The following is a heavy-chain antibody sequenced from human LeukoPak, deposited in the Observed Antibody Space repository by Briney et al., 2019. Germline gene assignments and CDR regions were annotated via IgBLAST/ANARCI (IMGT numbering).Heavy chain of an antibody. CDR1: GFTFSSYG. Sequence: GRSLRLSCAASGFTFSSYGMHWVRQAPGKGLEWVAVISYDGSNKYYADSVKGRFTISRDNSKNTLYLQMSSLRAEDTAVYYCAKDYYPKPSIYYDSSGYYHPPDYWGQGTLVTVSS. J-gene: IGHJ4*02. CDR2: ISYDGSNK. D-gene: IGHD3-22*01. CDR3: AKDYYPKPSIYYDSSGYYHPPDY. V-gene: IGHV3-30*18.